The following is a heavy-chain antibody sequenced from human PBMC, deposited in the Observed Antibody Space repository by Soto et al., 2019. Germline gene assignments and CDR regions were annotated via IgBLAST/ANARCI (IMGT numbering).Heavy chain of an antibody. Sequence: QVQLQESGPGLVKPSQTLSLTCTVAGDSISSGDYYWSWIRQHPGKGLEWIGYIYYSGSTSYNPSPTSRVTISVYTAKNQFTLRLSSVTAADTAVDSCARDLYRQGGMDVWGQGTTVTVSS. CDR3: ARDLYRQGGMDV. V-gene: IGHV4-31*03. CDR1: GDSISSGDYY. CDR2: IYYSGST. J-gene: IGHJ6*02.